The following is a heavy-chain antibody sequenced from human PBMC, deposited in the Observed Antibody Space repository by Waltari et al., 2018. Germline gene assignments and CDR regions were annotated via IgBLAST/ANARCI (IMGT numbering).Heavy chain of an antibody. CDR3: GKEGGGVGGYYPNYFDY. CDR2: IGVSGDIT. Sequence: EVQLLESGGGLVQPGGSLRLSCAASGFPFSSYVMNWVRQAPGKGLEWVSTIGVSGDITYYADSGKGRFTISRDNSKNTLYLQMNSLRAEDTAVYYCGKEGGGVGGYYPNYFDYWGQGTLVTVSS. V-gene: IGHV3-23*01. CDR1: GFPFSSYV. D-gene: IGHD3-22*01. J-gene: IGHJ4*02.